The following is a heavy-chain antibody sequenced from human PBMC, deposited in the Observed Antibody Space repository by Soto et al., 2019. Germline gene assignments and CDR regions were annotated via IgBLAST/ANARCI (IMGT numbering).Heavy chain of an antibody. D-gene: IGHD3-3*01. CDR1: GYTFSSYC. J-gene: IGHJ3*02. CDR3: ARRPMGYDLWNAHLDM. Sequence: GESLKISCKGSGYTFSSYCIAWVRQLPGQGLQWMGITWPGGSDTRYSPSFQGQVTISADESVSTAYLQWSSLTVSDTAIYYCARRPMGYDLWNAHLDMWGQGKMVTVSS. CDR2: TWPGGSDT. V-gene: IGHV5-51*01.